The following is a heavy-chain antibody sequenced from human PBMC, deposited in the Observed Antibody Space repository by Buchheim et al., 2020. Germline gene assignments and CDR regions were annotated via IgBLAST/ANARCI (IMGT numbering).Heavy chain of an antibody. CDR1: GYIFTNYW. CDR2: IYAGDSHT. Sequence: EVQLVQSGAEVKKPGESLKISCKGSGYIFTNYWIGWVRQMPGKGLEWMGIIYAGDSHTTYSPSFQGQVTISADKSITTAYPQWSSLKASDTAMYYWARLPLSTYYYDSSGYFFDYWGQGTL. V-gene: IGHV5-51*01. CDR3: ARLPLSTYYYDSSGYFFDY. J-gene: IGHJ4*02. D-gene: IGHD3-22*01.